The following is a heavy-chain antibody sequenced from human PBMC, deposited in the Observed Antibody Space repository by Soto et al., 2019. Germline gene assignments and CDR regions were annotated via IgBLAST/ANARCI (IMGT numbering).Heavy chain of an antibody. D-gene: IGHD1-26*01. Sequence: LRLSCAASGFIFENFGMSWVRQAPGKGLEWISSISGSGFKKYYADSVKGRFTISRDNSKSTVYLELNNLSAEDTAVYHCAKNQGVELVPLATVDWFDPWGQGSVVTVSS. CDR1: GFIFENFG. J-gene: IGHJ5*02. CDR3: AKNQGVELVPLATVDWFDP. CDR2: ISGSGFKK. V-gene: IGHV3-23*01.